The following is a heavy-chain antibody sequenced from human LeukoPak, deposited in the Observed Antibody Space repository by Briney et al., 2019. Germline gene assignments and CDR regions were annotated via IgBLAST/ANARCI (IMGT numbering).Heavy chain of an antibody. CDR3: ARFTGHGDYDGGLDH. CDR1: GFSFSNNG. CDR2: IWYDGNRE. J-gene: IGHJ4*02. D-gene: IGHD4-17*01. Sequence: GRSLRLSCAASGFSFSNNGMHWVRQAPGKGLEWVAVIWYDGNREFYADSVKGRFTISRDNSKNTLDLQMNSLRAEDTAVYYCARFTGHGDYDGGLDHWGQGTLSPSPQ. V-gene: IGHV3-33*01.